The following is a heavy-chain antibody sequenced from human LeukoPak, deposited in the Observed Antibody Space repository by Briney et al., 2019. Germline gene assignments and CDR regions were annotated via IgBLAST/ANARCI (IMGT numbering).Heavy chain of an antibody. D-gene: IGHD5-18*01. CDR2: INPNSGGT. J-gene: IGHJ4*02. CDR3: ARVAMDATGDDY. V-gene: IGHV1-2*02. Sequence: RASVKVPCKASGYTFTGYYMHWVRQAPGQGLEWMGWINPNSGGTNYAQKFQGRVTMTRDTSISTAYMELSRLRSDDTAVYYCARVAMDATGDDYWGQGTLVTVSS. CDR1: GYTFTGYY.